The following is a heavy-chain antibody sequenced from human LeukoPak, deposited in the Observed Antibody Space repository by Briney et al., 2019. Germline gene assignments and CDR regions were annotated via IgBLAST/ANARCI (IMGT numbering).Heavy chain of an antibody. V-gene: IGHV3-7*01. Sequence: GGSLRLSCAASGFTFSSYWMSWVRQAPGKGLEWVANIKQDGSEKYYVDSVKGRFTISRDNAKNSLYLQMNSLRAEDTAVYYCAGSSGYYGEYFQHWGQGTLVTVSS. CDR3: AGSSGYYGEYFQH. D-gene: IGHD3-22*01. J-gene: IGHJ1*01. CDR1: GFTFSSYW. CDR2: IKQDGSEK.